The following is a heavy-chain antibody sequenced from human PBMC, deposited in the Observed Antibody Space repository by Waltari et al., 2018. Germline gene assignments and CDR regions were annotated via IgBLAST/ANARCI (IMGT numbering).Heavy chain of an antibody. V-gene: IGHV3-30-3*01. D-gene: IGHD1-26*01. CDR2: ISYDGSNK. CDR1: GFTFSHYA. Sequence: QVQLVESGGGVVQPGRSLRLSCAASGFTFSHYAMHWVRQAPGKGLEWVAVISYDGSNKYYADSVKGRFTISRDNSKNTLYLQMNSLRAEDTAVYYCARAYSRLDYWGQGTLVTVSS. J-gene: IGHJ4*02. CDR3: ARAYSRLDY.